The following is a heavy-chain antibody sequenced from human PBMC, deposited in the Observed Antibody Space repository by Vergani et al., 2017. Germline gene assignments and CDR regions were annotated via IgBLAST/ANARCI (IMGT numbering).Heavy chain of an antibody. CDR3: VRDRGLCAGGRCYTEAWDY. CDR2: ISFDGTNE. Sequence: QVQLVESGGGVVQPGTSLRLSCVVSGFALNRHAMYWVRQSPGKGLEWLVGISFDGTNEYYPDLVKGRFIISGDIAKNTLYLQVRSLRLEDTGVYHCVRDRGLCAGGRCYTEAWDYWGQGTPVTVSS. V-gene: IGHV3-30-3*01. D-gene: IGHD2-2*02. CDR1: GFALNRHA. J-gene: IGHJ4*02.